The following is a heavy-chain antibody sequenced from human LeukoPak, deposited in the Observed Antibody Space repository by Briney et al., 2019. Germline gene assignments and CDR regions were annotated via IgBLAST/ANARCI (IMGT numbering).Heavy chain of an antibody. D-gene: IGHD3-22*01. CDR2: IYYSGST. Sequence: SETLSLTCTVSGGSISSYYWSWIRQPPGKGLEWIGYIYYSGSTNYNPSLKSRVTISVDTSKNQFSLKLSSVTAADTAVYYCASHHDYYDSSGYYYGWFDPWGQGTLVTVSS. J-gene: IGHJ5*02. V-gene: IGHV4-59*01. CDR1: GGSISSYY. CDR3: ASHHDYYDSSGYYYGWFDP.